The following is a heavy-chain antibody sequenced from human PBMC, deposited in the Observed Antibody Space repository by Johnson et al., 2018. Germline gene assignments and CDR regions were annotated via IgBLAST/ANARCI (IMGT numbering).Heavy chain of an antibody. Sequence: VQLVQSGGGLVQPGRSLRLSCTAAGFTFGDYAMSWFRQAPGKGLEWVGFIRSKAYGGTTEYAASVKSRFTISRDDSKSIAYLQMNSLKTEDTAVYYCARDGGYSYGPSFDYWGQGTLVTVSS. D-gene: IGHD5-18*01. V-gene: IGHV3-49*03. CDR3: ARDGGYSYGPSFDY. CDR1: GFTFGDYA. CDR2: IRSKAYGGTT. J-gene: IGHJ4*02.